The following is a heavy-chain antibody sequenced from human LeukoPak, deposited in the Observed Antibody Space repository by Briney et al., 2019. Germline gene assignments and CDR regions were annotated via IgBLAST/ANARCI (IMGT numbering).Heavy chain of an antibody. Sequence: SETLSLTCAVYGGSFSGYYWSWIRQPPGKGLEWIGEINHSGSTNYNPSLKSRVTISVDTSKNQFSLKLSSVTAADTAVYYCARAAPPYYDFWSGLGYYFDYWGQGTLVTVSS. CDR1: GGSFSGYY. J-gene: IGHJ4*02. CDR3: ARAAPPYYDFWSGLGYYFDY. V-gene: IGHV4-34*01. CDR2: INHSGST. D-gene: IGHD3-3*01.